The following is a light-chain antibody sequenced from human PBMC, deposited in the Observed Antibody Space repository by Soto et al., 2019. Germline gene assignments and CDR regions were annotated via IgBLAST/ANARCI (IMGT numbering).Light chain of an antibody. CDR2: AES. CDR1: QFISSY. Sequence: DIQMTQSPSSLSESVGDRVTITCRASQFISSYLNWYQQKPGKAPTLLIFAESSLRSGVPSRFSGSGSGTDFTLTISSLQPEDFATYFCQQSSSTPWTFGQGTKVEIK. CDR3: QQSSSTPWT. J-gene: IGKJ1*01. V-gene: IGKV1-39*01.